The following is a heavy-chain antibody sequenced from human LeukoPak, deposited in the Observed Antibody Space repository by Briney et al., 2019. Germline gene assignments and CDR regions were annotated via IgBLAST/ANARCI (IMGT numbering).Heavy chain of an antibody. CDR3: ATSRFSGGLGRFDP. V-gene: IGHV4-61*02. CDR2: IYISGST. D-gene: IGHD3-10*01. Sequence: SETLSLTCTVSGGSISSASYYWSWIRQPAGKGLEWIGRIYISGSTNYNPSLKSRVTISIDTSKNQVSLKLTSVTAADTAVYYCATSRFSGGLGRFDPWGQGTLVTVSS. CDR1: GGSISSASYY. J-gene: IGHJ5*02.